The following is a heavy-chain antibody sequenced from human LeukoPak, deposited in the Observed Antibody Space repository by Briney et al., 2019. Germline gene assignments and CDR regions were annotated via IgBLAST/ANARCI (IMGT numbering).Heavy chain of an antibody. CDR3: ARGGLYDFWSGYPSGNWFDP. CDR2: IKHDGSEK. V-gene: IGHV3-7*01. CDR1: GFIFSTYW. D-gene: IGHD3-3*01. Sequence: GGSLRLSCTASGFIFSTYWMTWVRQAPGKGLEWVANIKHDGSEKYYVDSVKGRFSISRGNAKNSLYLQMNSLRAEDTAIYCCARGGLYDFWSGYPSGNWFDPWGQGTLVTVSS. J-gene: IGHJ5*02.